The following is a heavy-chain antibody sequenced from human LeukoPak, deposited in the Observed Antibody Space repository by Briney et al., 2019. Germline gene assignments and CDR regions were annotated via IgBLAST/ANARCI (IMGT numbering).Heavy chain of an antibody. J-gene: IGHJ4*02. D-gene: IGHD3-22*01. Sequence: GGSLRLSCAASGFTFSRFGMHGVRQAPGKGLEWVVVIWYDGSNKYYADSVKGRFTISRDNSKNTLYLEMNSLRAEDTAVYYCARDYYYDSSGYWDYYFDYWGQGTLVSVSS. CDR1: GFTFSRFG. CDR2: IWYDGSNK. CDR3: ARDYYYDSSGYWDYYFDY. V-gene: IGHV3-33*01.